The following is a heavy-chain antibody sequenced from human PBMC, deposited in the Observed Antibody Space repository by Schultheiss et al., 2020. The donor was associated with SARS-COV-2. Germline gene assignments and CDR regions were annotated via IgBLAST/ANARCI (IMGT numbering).Heavy chain of an antibody. J-gene: IGHJ6*02. CDR1: GGTFSSYA. D-gene: IGHD6-19*01. Sequence: GGSLRLSCKASGGTFSSYAISWVRQAPGQGLEWMGIFNPSGAGSTSYAQQFQGRVTMSRDTSTGTFYMELSSLRSEDTAVYYCARRVEQWLAANYYYGMDVWGQGTTVTVSS. CDR2: FNPSGAGST. V-gene: IGHV1-46*01. CDR3: ARRVEQWLAANYYYGMDV.